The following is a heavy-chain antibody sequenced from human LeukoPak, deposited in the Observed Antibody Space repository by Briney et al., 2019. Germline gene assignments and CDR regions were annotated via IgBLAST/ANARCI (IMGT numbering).Heavy chain of an antibody. Sequence: GASVKVSCKASGYTFTGYYMHWVRQAPGQGLEWMGWINPNSGGTNYAQKFQGRVTMTRDTSISTAYMELSRLRSDDTAVHYCARVTVSGSYWLLDYWGQGTLVTVSS. CDR2: INPNSGGT. J-gene: IGHJ4*02. CDR1: GYTFTGYY. D-gene: IGHD3-10*01. CDR3: ARVTVSGSYWLLDY. V-gene: IGHV1-2*02.